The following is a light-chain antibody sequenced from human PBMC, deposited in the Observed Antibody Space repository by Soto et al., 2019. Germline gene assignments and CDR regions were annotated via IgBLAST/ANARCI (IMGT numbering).Light chain of an antibody. CDR3: QQHHEYAAWT. Sequence: DIQMTQSPSTLSASVGDRVTITCWASQSVSIWLAWYQQKPGKAPNLLIYKASSLQSGVPSRFSGSGSGTEFTLTISSLQPEDFATYYCQQHHEYAAWTFGQGTKVELK. CDR1: QSVSIW. J-gene: IGKJ1*01. CDR2: KAS. V-gene: IGKV1-5*03.